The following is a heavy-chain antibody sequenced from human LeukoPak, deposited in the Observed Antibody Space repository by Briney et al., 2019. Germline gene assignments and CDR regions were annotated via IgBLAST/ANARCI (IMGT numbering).Heavy chain of an antibody. CDR1: GGSFSSGSYY. Sequence: SETLSLTCTVSGGSFSSGSYYWSWIRQPPGKGLEWIGYIYYSGSTNYNPSLKSRVTISVDTSKNQFSLKLSSVTAADTAVYYCAREGRGGDWLLDWDQGTPVTVSS. J-gene: IGHJ4*02. V-gene: IGHV4-61*01. CDR2: IYYSGST. CDR3: AREGRGGDWLLD. D-gene: IGHD3-9*01.